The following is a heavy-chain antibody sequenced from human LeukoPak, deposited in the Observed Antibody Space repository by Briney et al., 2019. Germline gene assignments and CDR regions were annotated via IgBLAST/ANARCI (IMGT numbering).Heavy chain of an antibody. CDR2: ISSSSSYI. CDR3: ARIYSSGWPYFDY. D-gene: IGHD6-19*01. Sequence: GGSLRLSCAASGFTFSSYNMNWVRQAPGKGLEWVSSISSSSSYIYYADSVKGRFTISRDNAKNSLYLQMNSLRAEDTAVYYCARIYSSGWPYFDYWGQGTLVTVSS. CDR1: GFTFSSYN. V-gene: IGHV3-21*01. J-gene: IGHJ4*02.